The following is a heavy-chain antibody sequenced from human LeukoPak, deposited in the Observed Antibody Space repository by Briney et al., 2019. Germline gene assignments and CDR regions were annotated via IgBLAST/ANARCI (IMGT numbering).Heavy chain of an antibody. CDR2: IYYSGST. CDR1: GGSISSYY. CDR3: ARQATLTNDAFDI. J-gene: IGHJ3*02. V-gene: IGHV4-59*01. D-gene: IGHD3-3*01. Sequence: SETLSLTCTVSGGSISSYYWSWIRQPPGKGLEWIGYIYYSGSTNYNPSLKSRVTISVDTSKNQFSLRLSSVTAADTAVYYCARQATLTNDAFDIWGQGTMVTVSS.